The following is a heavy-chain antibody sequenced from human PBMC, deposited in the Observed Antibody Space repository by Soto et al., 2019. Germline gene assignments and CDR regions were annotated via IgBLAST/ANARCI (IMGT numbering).Heavy chain of an antibody. J-gene: IGHJ6*02. Sequence: ASVKVSCKASGYTFTGYYMHWVRQAPGQGLEWMGWINPNSGGTNYAQKFQGWVTMTRDTSISTAYMELSRLRSDDTAVYYCARGSIHLDYHYYGMDVWGQGTTVTVSS. CDR2: INPNSGGT. D-gene: IGHD3-16*01. CDR1: GYTFTGYY. CDR3: ARGSIHLDYHYYGMDV. V-gene: IGHV1-2*04.